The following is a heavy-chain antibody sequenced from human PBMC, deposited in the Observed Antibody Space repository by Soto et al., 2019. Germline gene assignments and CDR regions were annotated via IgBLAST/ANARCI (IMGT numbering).Heavy chain of an antibody. CDR3: AIEYSSSPPYYPIGY. D-gene: IGHD6-6*01. CDR2: IIPIFGTA. CDR1: GGTFSSYS. Sequence: QVQLVQSGAEVKKPGSSVKVSCTASGGTFSSYSISWVRQAPGQGLEWMGGIIPIFGTANYAQKFQGRVTITEDESTSTAYMELSSLRSEDTAVYYCAIEYSSSPPYYPIGYWGQGTLVTVSS. J-gene: IGHJ4*02. V-gene: IGHV1-69*01.